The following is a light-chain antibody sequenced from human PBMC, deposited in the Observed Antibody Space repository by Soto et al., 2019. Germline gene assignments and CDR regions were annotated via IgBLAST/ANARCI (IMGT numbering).Light chain of an antibody. CDR2: EGS. J-gene: IGLJ3*02. CDR1: SSDVGSYNL. CDR3: CSYAGSSTWV. Sequence: QSALTQPASVSGSPGQSITISCTGNSSDVGSYNLVSWYQQHPGKAPKLLIYEGSKRHSGVSNRFSGSKSGNTASLTISGLQAEDEADYYCCSYAGSSTWVFGGGTQLTVL. V-gene: IGLV2-23*01.